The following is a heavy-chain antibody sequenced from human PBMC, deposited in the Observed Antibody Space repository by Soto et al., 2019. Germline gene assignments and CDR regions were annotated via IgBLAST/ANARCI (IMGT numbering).Heavy chain of an antibody. D-gene: IGHD3-9*01. CDR1: GYTFTSYG. Sequence: QVQLVQSGAEVKKPGASVRVSCKASGYTFTSYGISWVRQAPGQGLEWMGWISAYNGNTNYAQKLKGRVTMTTDTSTSTAYMELRSLRSDDTAVYYCARGVELRYFVLLGFGHPSYYFDYRGQRTLVPVSS. CDR3: ARGVELRYFVLLGFGHPSYYFDY. V-gene: IGHV1-18*04. J-gene: IGHJ4*02. CDR2: ISAYNGNT.